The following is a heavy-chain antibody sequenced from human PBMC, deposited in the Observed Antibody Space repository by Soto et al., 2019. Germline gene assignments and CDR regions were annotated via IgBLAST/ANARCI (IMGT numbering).Heavy chain of an antibody. CDR1: GGSISSYY. Sequence: PSETLSLTCTASGGSISSYYWSWIRQPPGKGLEWIGYIYYSGSTNYNPSLKSRVTISVDTSKNQFSLKLSSVTAADTAVYYCARTPPVRYYDILTGYYPPYNWFDPWGQGTLVTVSS. CDR3: ARTPPVRYYDILTGYYPPYNWFDP. J-gene: IGHJ5*02. CDR2: IYYSGST. D-gene: IGHD3-9*01. V-gene: IGHV4-59*01.